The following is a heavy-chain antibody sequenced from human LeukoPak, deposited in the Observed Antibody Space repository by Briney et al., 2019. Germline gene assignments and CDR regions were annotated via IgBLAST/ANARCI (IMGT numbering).Heavy chain of an antibody. J-gene: IGHJ3*02. D-gene: IGHD1-26*01. Sequence: SQTRSLTSTLYAGSATNVYCSWIRQPAGNWREWVGCIYTRVNTNYHPSHKSRVTISVDMSKNPCSLKLSSVTAADTAVYYCARLMAGVVGAPFHIWGQGTMVTVSS. CDR1: AGSATNVY. V-gene: IGHV4-59*10. CDR3: ARLMAGVVGAPFHI. CDR2: IYTRVNT.